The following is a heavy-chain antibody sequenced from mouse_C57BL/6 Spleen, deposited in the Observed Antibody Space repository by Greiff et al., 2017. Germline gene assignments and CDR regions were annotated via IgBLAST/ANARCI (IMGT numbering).Heavy chain of an antibody. CDR2: INPSSGYT. V-gene: IGHV1-4*01. D-gene: IGHD1-1*01. CDR1: GYTFTSYT. J-gene: IGHJ4*01. Sequence: QVQLQQSGAELARPGASVKMSCKASGYTFTSYTMHWVKQRPGQGLEWIGYINPSSGYTKYNQKFKDKATLTADKSSSTAYMQLSSLTSEDSAVYYCATTVVDAMDYWGKGTSVTVSS. CDR3: ATTVVDAMDY.